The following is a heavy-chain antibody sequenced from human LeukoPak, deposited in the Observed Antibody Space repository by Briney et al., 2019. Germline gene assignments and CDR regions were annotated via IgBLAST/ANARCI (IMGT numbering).Heavy chain of an antibody. J-gene: IGHJ6*04. CDR2: IIPIFGTA. D-gene: IGHD3-16*01. CDR3: ARDKNKRFRGVITELYYYYGMDV. CDR1: GGTFSSYA. Sequence: SVTVSCKASGGTFSSYAISWVRQAPGQGLEWMGGIIPIFGTANYAQKFQGRVTITADESTSTAYMELSSLRSEDTAVYYCARDKNKRFRGVITELYYYYGMDVWGKGTTVTVSS. V-gene: IGHV1-69*01.